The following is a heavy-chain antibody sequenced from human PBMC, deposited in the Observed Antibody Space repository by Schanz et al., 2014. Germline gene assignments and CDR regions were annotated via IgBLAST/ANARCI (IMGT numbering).Heavy chain of an antibody. CDR3: ARDVGGWSSSTSCYAFEI. CDR2: IYTSGST. CDR1: GGSISSGSYY. Sequence: QVQLQESGPGLVKPSQTLSLTCTVSGGSISSGSYYWSWIRQPAGRGLEWIGRIYTSGSTNYNPTPKGAGSITVRPTNTKYTLKKTSETAADTAVYYCARDVGGWSSSTSCYAFEIWGQGTMVTVSS. V-gene: IGHV4-61*02. J-gene: IGHJ3*02. D-gene: IGHD2-2*01.